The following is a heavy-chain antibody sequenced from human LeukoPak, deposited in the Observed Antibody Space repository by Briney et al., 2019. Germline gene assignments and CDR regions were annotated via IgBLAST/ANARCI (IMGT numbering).Heavy chain of an antibody. CDR1: GGSISSGSYY. Sequence: SETLSLTCTVSGGSISSGSYYWSWIRQPAGKGLEWLGRIYTSGSTNYNPSLKSRVTISVDTSKNQFSLKLSSVTAADTAVYYCARAADCSSTSCYRDYYYGMDVWGQGTTVTVSS. V-gene: IGHV4-61*02. D-gene: IGHD2-2*01. CDR3: ARAADCSSTSCYRDYYYGMDV. CDR2: IYTSGST. J-gene: IGHJ6*02.